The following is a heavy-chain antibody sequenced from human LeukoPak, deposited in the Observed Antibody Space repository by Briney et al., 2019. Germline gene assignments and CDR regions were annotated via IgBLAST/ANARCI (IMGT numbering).Heavy chain of an antibody. D-gene: IGHD6-13*01. CDR3: ARRGAAAGRNAFDL. CDR1: GFTFSSYW. Sequence: GESLRLSCAASGFTFSSYWMSWVRQAPGRGLEWVANIRHDGSDKYYVDSVKGRFTISRDNAKNSLYLQMNSLRAEDTAVFYCARRGAAAGRNAFDLWGQGTMVTVS. CDR2: IRHDGSDK. J-gene: IGHJ3*01. V-gene: IGHV3-7*05.